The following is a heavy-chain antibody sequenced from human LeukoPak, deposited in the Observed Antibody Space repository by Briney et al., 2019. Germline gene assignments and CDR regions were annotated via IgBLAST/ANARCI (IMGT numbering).Heavy chain of an antibody. CDR2: INPSGGST. J-gene: IGHJ4*02. D-gene: IGHD5-18*01. CDR1: GYTFTSYY. V-gene: IGHV1-46*01. Sequence: ASVKVSCKASGYTFTSYYMHWVRQAPGQGLEWMGIINPSGGSTSYAQKFQGRVTMTRDTSTSTVYMELSSLRSEDTAVYYCARVRLRGYSYGLFDYWGQGTLVTVSS. CDR3: ARVRLRGYSYGLFDY.